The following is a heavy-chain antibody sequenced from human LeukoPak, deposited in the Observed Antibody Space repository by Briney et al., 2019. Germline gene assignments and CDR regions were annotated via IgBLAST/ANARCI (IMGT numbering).Heavy chain of an antibody. J-gene: IGHJ4*02. D-gene: IGHD3-3*01. V-gene: IGHV3-30-3*01. Sequence: GGSLRLSCAASGFTFSSYAMHWVRQAPGKGLEWVAVISYDGSNKYYADSVKGRFTISRDNSKNTLYLQMNSLRAEDTAVYYCARLLEASGLHWGQRTLVTVSS. CDR3: ARLLEASGLH. CDR2: ISYDGSNK. CDR1: GFTFSSYA.